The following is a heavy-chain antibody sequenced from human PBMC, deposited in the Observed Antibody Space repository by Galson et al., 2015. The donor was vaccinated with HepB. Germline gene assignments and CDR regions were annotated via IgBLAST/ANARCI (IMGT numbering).Heavy chain of an antibody. CDR1: GFTFSDYA. CDR3: AKAASGWYVEIDF. Sequence: SLRLSCAASGFTFSDYAMTWVRQAPGKGLEWVSGISGGGGGTYLADSVKGRFTISRDNSKNTLYLQMNSLRAEDTAVYYCAKAASGWYVEIDFWGQGTLVTVSS. V-gene: IGHV3-23*01. J-gene: IGHJ4*02. D-gene: IGHD6-19*01. CDR2: ISGGGGGT.